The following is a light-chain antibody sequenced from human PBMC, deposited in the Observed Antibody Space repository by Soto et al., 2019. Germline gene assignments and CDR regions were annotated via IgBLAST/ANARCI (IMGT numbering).Light chain of an antibody. V-gene: IGKV3-20*01. CDR2: GAS. J-gene: IGKJ4*01. CDR3: QQYGSSPPPY. Sequence: EIVLTQSPGTLSLSPGERATLSCRASQSVSSSYLAWYQQKPGQAPRLLIYGASSRATGIPDRFSGSGSGTDFTLTISRLEPEDFAVYYYQQYGSSPPPYFGGGTKVEIK. CDR1: QSVSSSY.